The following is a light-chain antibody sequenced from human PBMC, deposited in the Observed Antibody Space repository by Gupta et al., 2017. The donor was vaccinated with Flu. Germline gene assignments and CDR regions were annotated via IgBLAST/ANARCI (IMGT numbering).Light chain of an antibody. CDR1: NSNIGNNY. CDR3: AVGDDSLIGFYV. V-gene: IGLV1-47*01. Sequence: QSVLTQPPSASGTPGQRVTLSCSGSNSNIGNNYVYWYQQLPGTAPKLLIFRNNQRPSGVPDRFSASKSGTSASLAISGLRSEEEADDYCAVGDDSLIGFYVFGTGTKVSVL. CDR2: RNN. J-gene: IGLJ1*01.